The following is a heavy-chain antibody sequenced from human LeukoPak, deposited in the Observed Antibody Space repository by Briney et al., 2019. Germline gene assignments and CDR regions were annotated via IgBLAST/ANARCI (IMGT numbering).Heavy chain of an antibody. J-gene: IGHJ3*01. V-gene: IGHV3-21*01. CDR3: ARDLSVAGFDL. D-gene: IGHD6-19*01. CDR1: GFTFSSYS. Sequence: GSLRLSCAGSGFTFSSYSMNWVRQAPGKGLEWVSSISSNSNYIFYADSVKGRFTISRDNAKNSLFLQMNTLRAEDTAVYYCARDLSVAGFDLWGQGTMVTVSS. CDR2: ISSNSNYI.